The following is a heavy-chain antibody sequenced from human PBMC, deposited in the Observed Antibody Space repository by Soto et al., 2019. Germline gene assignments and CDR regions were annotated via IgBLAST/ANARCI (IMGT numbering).Heavy chain of an antibody. D-gene: IGHD3-22*01. CDR1: GYTFTSYG. J-gene: IGHJ4*02. Sequence: ASVKVSCKASGYTFTSYGISWVRQAPGQGLEWMGWISAYNGNTNYAQKLQGRVTMTTDTSTSTAYMELRSLRSDDTAVYYCARGLAYYDRSVAFDYWGQGTLVTVSS. CDR2: ISAYNGNT. V-gene: IGHV1-18*01. CDR3: ARGLAYYDRSVAFDY.